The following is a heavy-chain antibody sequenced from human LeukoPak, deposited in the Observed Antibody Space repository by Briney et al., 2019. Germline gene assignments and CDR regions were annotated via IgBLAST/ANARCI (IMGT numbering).Heavy chain of an antibody. CDR1: GGSISSSIW. J-gene: IGHJ6*03. V-gene: IGHV4-4*02. D-gene: IGHD3-10*01. CDR3: ARDVKYSGSGSYYYYMDV. Sequence: PSGTLSLTCAVSGGSISSSIWWSWVRQPPGKGLEWIGEIYHSGSTNYNPSLTSRVTISVDKSKNQFSLRLSSVTAADTAVYYCARDVKYSGSGSYYYYMDVWGKGTTVTVSS. CDR2: IYHSGST.